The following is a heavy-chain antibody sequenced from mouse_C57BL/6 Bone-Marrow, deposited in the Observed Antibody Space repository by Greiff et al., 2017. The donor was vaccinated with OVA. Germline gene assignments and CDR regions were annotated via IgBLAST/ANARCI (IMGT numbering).Heavy chain of an antibody. Sequence: QVQLQQSGAELVMPGASVKLSCKASGYTFTSYWMHWVKQRPGQGLEWIGAIDPSDSYTNYNQKFKGKSTLTVDKSSSPAYMQLSSLTSEDSAVYDCARSDGGAMDYWGQGTSVTVSS. V-gene: IGHV1-69*01. CDR3: ARSDGGAMDY. CDR1: GYTFTSYW. J-gene: IGHJ4*01. D-gene: IGHD2-3*01. CDR2: IDPSDSYT.